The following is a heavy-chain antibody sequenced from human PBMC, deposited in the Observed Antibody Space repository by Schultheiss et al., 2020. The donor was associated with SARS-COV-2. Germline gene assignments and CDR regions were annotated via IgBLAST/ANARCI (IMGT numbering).Heavy chain of an antibody. V-gene: IGHV3-53*01. CDR1: GFTFSSYA. CDR2: IYSGGST. Sequence: GGSLRLSCAASGFTFSSYAMSWVRQAPGKGLEWVSVIYSGGSTYYADSVKGRFTISRDNSKNTLYLQMNSLRAEDTAVYYCARGRYSSSWGQGTLVTVSS. D-gene: IGHD6-13*01. J-gene: IGHJ4*02. CDR3: ARGRYSSS.